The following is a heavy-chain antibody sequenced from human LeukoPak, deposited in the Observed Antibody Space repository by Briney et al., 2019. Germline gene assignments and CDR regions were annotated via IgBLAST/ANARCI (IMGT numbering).Heavy chain of an antibody. Sequence: GGSLRLSCAASGFTFSSYSMNWVRQAPGKGLEWVSSIISSSSSIYYADSLKGRFTISRDNAKNSLFLQMNSLRAEDTAVYYCARDSNYYGSGSYNYWGQGTLVTVSS. CDR2: IISSSSSI. V-gene: IGHV3-21*01. CDR1: GFTFSSYS. CDR3: ARDSNYYGSGSYNY. D-gene: IGHD3-10*01. J-gene: IGHJ4*02.